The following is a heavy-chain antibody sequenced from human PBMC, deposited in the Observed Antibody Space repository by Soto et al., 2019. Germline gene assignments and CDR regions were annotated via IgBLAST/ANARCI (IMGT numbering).Heavy chain of an antibody. CDR2: INGYNGNT. D-gene: IGHD3-16*01. CDR1: GYTFTSYG. CDR3: ARMGDVPYYYYGMDV. V-gene: IGHV1-18*01. Sequence: ASVKVSCKASGYTFTSYGISWVRQAPGQGLEWMGWINGYNGNTNHAQELQGRVTMSTDTSTSTAYMELRSLRSDDSAVYYCARMGDVPYYYYGMDVWGQGTTVTVSS. J-gene: IGHJ6*02.